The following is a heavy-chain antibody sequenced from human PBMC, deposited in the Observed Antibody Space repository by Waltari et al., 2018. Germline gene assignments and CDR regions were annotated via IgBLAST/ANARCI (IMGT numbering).Heavy chain of an antibody. CDR2: IIPILGIA. CDR3: ARVRSGYDITNWFDP. D-gene: IGHD3-9*01. CDR1: GGTLSSYT. Sequence: VQMVQSGDEVKKTGSSVKVCCTASGGTLSSYTTSWVRQAPGQGIEWMGRIIPILGIANYAQKFQGRVTITADKSTSTAYMELSSLGSEDTAVYYCARVRSGYDITNWFDPWGQGTWSPSPQ. V-gene: IGHV1-69*02. J-gene: IGHJ5*02.